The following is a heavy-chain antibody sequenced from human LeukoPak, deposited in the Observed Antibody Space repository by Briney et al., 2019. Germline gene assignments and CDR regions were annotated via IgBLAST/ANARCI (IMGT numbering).Heavy chain of an antibody. J-gene: IGHJ3*02. Sequence: PGGSLRLSCAASGFTFSTYWMHWVRQAPGKGLVWVSRISSDGSSTTYADSVKGRFTISRDYAKNTLYLQMNSLRAEDTAVYYCARDENDAFDIWGQGTMVTVSS. V-gene: IGHV3-74*01. CDR3: ARDENDAFDI. CDR2: ISSDGSST. CDR1: GFTFSTYW.